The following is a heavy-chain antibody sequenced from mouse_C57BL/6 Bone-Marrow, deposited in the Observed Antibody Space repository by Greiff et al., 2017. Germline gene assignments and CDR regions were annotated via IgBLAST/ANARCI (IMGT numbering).Heavy chain of an antibody. V-gene: IGHV1-81*01. CDR3: ARHGYDGYYVPFAY. D-gene: IGHD2-3*01. CDR1: GYTFTSSG. CDR2: IYPRSGNT. Sequence: VHLVESGAELARPGASVKLSCKASGYTFTSSGISWVKQRTGQGLEWIGEIYPRSGNTYYNEKFKGKATLTADKSSSTVYMELSRLTSEDSAVYFCARHGYDGYYVPFAYWGQGTLVTVSA. J-gene: IGHJ3*01.